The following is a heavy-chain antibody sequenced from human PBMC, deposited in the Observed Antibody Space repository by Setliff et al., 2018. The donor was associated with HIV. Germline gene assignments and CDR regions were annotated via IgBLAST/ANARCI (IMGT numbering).Heavy chain of an antibody. Sequence: ASVKVSCKASGYTLTDFYIHWVRQAPGQGLEWMGGIIPILGIANYAQKPQGRVTMTTDTSTSTAYMELRSLRSDDTAVYYCARGPPIVVVPAALLTFDYWGQGTLVTVSS. CDR2: IIPILGIA. D-gene: IGHD2-2*01. V-gene: IGHV1-18*04. J-gene: IGHJ4*02. CDR1: GYTLTDFY. CDR3: ARGPPIVVVPAALLTFDY.